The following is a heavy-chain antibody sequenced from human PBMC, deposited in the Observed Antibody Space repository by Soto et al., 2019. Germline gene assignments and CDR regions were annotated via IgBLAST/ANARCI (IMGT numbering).Heavy chain of an antibody. CDR3: ARGKGGEGAGNAIYSGYDLFSPHFDY. CDR2: IYHSGST. CDR1: GGSISSGGYS. J-gene: IGHJ4*02. Sequence: SETPSLTCAVSGGSISSGGYSWSWIRQPPGKGLEWIGYIYHSGSTYYNPSLKSRVTISVDRSKNQFSLKPSSVTTADTAVYYCARGKGGEGAGNAIYSGYDLFSPHFDYWGQGTLVTVSS. V-gene: IGHV4-30-2*01. D-gene: IGHD5-12*01.